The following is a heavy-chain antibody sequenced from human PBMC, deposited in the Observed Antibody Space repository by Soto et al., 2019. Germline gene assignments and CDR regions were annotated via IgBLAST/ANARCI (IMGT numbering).Heavy chain of an antibody. V-gene: IGHV3-30*18. Sequence: QVQLVESGGGVVQPGRSLRLSCAASGFTLSSYGMHWVRQAPGKGLEWVAVISYDGSDKYYEDSLKGRFTISRDNSKNTLYLQMNSLRAEDTAVYYCAKDRSGGYSYCLIDYWGPGTLVTASS. CDR1: GFTLSSYG. CDR3: AKDRSGGYSYCLIDY. D-gene: IGHD1-26*01. CDR2: ISYDGSDK. J-gene: IGHJ4*02.